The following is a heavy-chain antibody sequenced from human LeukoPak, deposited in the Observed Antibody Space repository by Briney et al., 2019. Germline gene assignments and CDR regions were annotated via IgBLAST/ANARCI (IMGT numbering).Heavy chain of an antibody. V-gene: IGHV3-11*01. J-gene: IGHJ3*02. CDR3: ARDRSSSWYKFYAFDI. Sequence: GGSLRLSCAASGFTFGDYYMSWIRQAPGKGLEWVSYISSSGSTIYYADSVKGRFTISRDNAKNSLYLQMNSLRAEDTAVYYCARDRSSSWYKFYAFDIWGQGTMVTVSS. CDR1: GFTFGDYY. CDR2: ISSSGSTI. D-gene: IGHD6-13*01.